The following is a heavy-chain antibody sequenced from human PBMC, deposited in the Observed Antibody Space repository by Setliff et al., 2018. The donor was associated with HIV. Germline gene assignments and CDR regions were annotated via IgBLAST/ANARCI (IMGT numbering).Heavy chain of an antibody. Sequence: SETLSLTCTVSGDFISSDYYWGWIRQVPGKGLEWIGSFYETGYTYYNPSLKSRVTISVDTSKNQFSLKLTSVTAADTAVYYCARWGSGWFFSQCDYWGQGALVTVSS. CDR1: GDFISSDYY. J-gene: IGHJ4*02. CDR3: ARWGSGWFFSQCDY. V-gene: IGHV4-38-2*02. D-gene: IGHD6-19*01. CDR2: FYETGYT.